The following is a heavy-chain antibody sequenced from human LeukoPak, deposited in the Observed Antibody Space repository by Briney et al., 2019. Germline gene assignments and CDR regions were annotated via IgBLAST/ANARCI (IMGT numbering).Heavy chain of an antibody. Sequence: SVKVSCKASGGTFSSYAISWVRQAPGQGLEWMGGIIPIFGTANYAQKFQGRVTITTDESTSTAYMELSSLRSEDTAVYYCAIGGGLKYYYGSGSYDYWGQGTLVTVSS. CDR2: IIPIFGTA. CDR3: AIGGGLKYYYGSGSYDY. V-gene: IGHV1-69*05. CDR1: GGTFSSYA. D-gene: IGHD3-10*01. J-gene: IGHJ4*02.